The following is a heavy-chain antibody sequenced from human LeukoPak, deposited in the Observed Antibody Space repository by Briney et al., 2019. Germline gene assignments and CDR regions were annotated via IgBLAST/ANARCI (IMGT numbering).Heavy chain of an antibody. CDR3: ARETTVKFEWLRYFDY. CDR1: GYTFTSYY. V-gene: IGHV1-46*01. CDR2: INPSGGST. D-gene: IGHD5-12*01. J-gene: IGHJ4*02. Sequence: GASVKVSCKASGYTFTSYYMHRVRQAPGQGLEWMGIINPSGGSTSYAQKFQGRVTMTRDTSTSTVYMELSSLRSEDTAVYYCARETTVKFEWLRYFDYWGQGTLVTVSS.